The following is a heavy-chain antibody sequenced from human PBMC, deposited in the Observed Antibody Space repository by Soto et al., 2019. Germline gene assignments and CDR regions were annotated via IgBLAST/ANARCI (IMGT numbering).Heavy chain of an antibody. J-gene: IGHJ6*02. V-gene: IGHV3-7*01. CDR2: IKQDGSEK. CDR1: GFTFSSYG. Sequence: VQLVESGGGVVQPGRSLRLSCAASGFTFSSYGMHWVRQAPGKGLEWVANIKQDGSEKYYVDSVKGRFTISRDNAKNSLYLQMNSLRAEDTAVYYCARDDHYDYVWGSYLPYYYYGMDVWGQGTTVTVSS. D-gene: IGHD3-16*02. CDR3: ARDDHYDYVWGSYLPYYYYGMDV.